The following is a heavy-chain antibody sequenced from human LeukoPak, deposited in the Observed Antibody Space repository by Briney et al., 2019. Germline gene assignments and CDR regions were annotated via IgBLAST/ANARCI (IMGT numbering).Heavy chain of an antibody. D-gene: IGHD4-17*01. CDR2: ISSSSSTI. J-gene: IGHJ4*02. CDR1: GFTFSSYS. Sequence: GGSLRLSCAASGFTFSSYSMNWVGQAPGKGLEWVSDISSSSSTIYYADSVKGRFTISRDNAKNSLYLQMNSLRADDTAVYYCASSPPTGITVSYFDYWGQGTLVTVSS. V-gene: IGHV3-48*01. CDR3: ASSPPTGITVSYFDY.